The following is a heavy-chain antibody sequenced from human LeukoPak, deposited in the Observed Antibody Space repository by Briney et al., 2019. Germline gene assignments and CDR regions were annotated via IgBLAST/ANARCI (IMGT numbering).Heavy chain of an antibody. J-gene: IGHJ3*02. CDR2: IYYSGST. V-gene: IGHV4-31*03. CDR1: GDSISSGGYY. Sequence: PSQTLSLTCTVSGDSISSGGYYWSWIRQNPGKGLEWIGYIYYSGSTNYNPSLKSRVTISVDTSKSQFSLKLTSVTAADTAVYYCARRLRSHTFDIWGQGTLVTVSS. CDR3: ARRLRSHTFDI.